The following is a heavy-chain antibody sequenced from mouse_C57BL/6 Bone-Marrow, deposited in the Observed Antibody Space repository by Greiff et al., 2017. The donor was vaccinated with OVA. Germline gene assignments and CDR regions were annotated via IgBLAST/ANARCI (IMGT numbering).Heavy chain of an antibody. J-gene: IGHJ2*01. Sequence: DVMLVESGGDLVKPGGSLKLSCAASGFTFSSYGMSWVRQTPDKRLEWVATINRGGSYTYYPDSVKGRITISRDNAKNTLYLQMSRLKSEDSAMYYYASRPGFYYCNYLDYWGQGTTLTVSS. CDR1: GFTFSSYG. D-gene: IGHD2-1*01. V-gene: IGHV5-6*02. CDR2: INRGGSYT. CDR3: ASRPGFYYCNYLDY.